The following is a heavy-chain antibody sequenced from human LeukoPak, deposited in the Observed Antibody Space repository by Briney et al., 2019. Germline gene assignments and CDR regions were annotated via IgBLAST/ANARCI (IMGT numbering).Heavy chain of an antibody. CDR3: ARVTTVVASNWFDP. D-gene: IGHD1-14*01. CDR1: GGSISGYY. V-gene: IGHV4-59*01. CDR2: IHSSGST. Sequence: PSETLSLTCTVSGGSISGYYWSWIRQPPGKGLEWIGYIHSSGSTNYNPSLKSRVTISVDTSKNQVSLTVSSVTAADTAIYYCARVTTVVASNWFDPWGQGTTVSVSS. J-gene: IGHJ5*01.